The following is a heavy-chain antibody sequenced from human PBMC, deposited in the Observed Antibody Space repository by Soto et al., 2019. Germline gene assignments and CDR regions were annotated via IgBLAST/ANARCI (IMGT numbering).Heavy chain of an antibody. V-gene: IGHV4-34*01. J-gene: IGHJ4*02. CDR3: ARERRVLAARGFGFDY. CDR2: INHSGST. CDR1: GGSFSGYY. D-gene: IGHD6-6*01. Sequence: SETLSLTCAVYGGSFSGYYWSWIRQPPGKGLEWIGEINHSGSTNYNPSLKSRVTISVDTSKNQFSLKLSSVTAADTAVYYCARERRVLAARGFGFDYWGQGTLVTVSS.